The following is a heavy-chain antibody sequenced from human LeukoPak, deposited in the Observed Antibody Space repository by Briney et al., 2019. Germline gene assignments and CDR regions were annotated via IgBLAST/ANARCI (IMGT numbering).Heavy chain of an antibody. V-gene: IGHV3-23*01. J-gene: IGHJ4*02. D-gene: IGHD1-26*01. Sequence: GGSLRLSCAASGFTFSSYAMSWVRQAPGKGLEWVSAISGSGGSTYYADSVKGRFTISRDNSKNTLHLQMNSLRAEDTAVYYCAKVEGEWELLYYFDYWGQGTLVTVSS. CDR3: AKVEGEWELLYYFDY. CDR1: GFTFSSYA. CDR2: ISGSGGST.